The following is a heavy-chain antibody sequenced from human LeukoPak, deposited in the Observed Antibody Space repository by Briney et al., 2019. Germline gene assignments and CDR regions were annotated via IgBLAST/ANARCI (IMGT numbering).Heavy chain of an antibody. V-gene: IGHV3-30*02. CDR3: AKEPYYYGSGEYMDV. Sequence: GGSLRLSCAASGFTFSSYGMHWVRQAPGKGLEWVAFIRYDGSNKYYADSVKGRFTISRDNSKNTLYLQMNSLRAEDTAVYYCAKEPYYYGSGEYMDVWGKGTTVTISS. D-gene: IGHD3-10*01. J-gene: IGHJ6*03. CDR2: IRYDGSNK. CDR1: GFTFSSYG.